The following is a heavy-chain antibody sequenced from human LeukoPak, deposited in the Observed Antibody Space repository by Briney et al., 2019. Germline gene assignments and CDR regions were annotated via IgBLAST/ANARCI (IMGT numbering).Heavy chain of an antibody. J-gene: IGHJ4*02. V-gene: IGHV3-53*01. CDR1: GFTFNNAW. D-gene: IGHD3-22*01. Sequence: GGSLRLSCAASGFTFNNAWMSWVRQAPGKGLEWVSAIYSGDMTYYADSVEGRFTISRDKSKNTLYLQMNSLRAEDTAVYYCARDGYHSSGYYGWGQGTLVSVSS. CDR3: ARDGYHSSGYYG. CDR2: IYSGDMT.